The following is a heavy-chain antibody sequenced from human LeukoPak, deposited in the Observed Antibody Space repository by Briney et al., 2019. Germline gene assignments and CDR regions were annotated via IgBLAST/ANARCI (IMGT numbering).Heavy chain of an antibody. Sequence: ERSLRLSCAASGFTFSSYAMHWVRQAPGKGLEWVAVISYDGSNKYYADSVKGRFTISRDNSKNTLYLQMNSLRAEDTAVYYCAKDTLRYFDWSPGWGQGTLVTVSS. CDR3: AKDTLRYFDWSPG. CDR2: ISYDGSNK. V-gene: IGHV3-30-3*01. D-gene: IGHD3-9*01. J-gene: IGHJ4*02. CDR1: GFTFSSYA.